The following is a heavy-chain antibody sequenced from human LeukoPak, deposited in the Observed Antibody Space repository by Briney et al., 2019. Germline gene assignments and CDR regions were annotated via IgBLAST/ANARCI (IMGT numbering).Heavy chain of an antibody. CDR1: GFTFSTYT. CDR2: IGTSSSTI. V-gene: IGHV3-48*04. D-gene: IGHD6-25*01. CDR3: ARFAAGGSYYYMDV. J-gene: IGHJ6*03. Sequence: GGSLRLSCAASGFTFSTYTMNWVRQPPGKGLEWVSNIGTSSSTIYYADSVKGRFTISRDNAKNSLYLQMNSLRADDTAVYYCARFAAGGSYYYMDVWGKGTTVTVSS.